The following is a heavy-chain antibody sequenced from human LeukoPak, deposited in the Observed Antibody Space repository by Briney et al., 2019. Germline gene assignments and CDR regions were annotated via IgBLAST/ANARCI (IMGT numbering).Heavy chain of an antibody. Sequence: GGSQRLSCAASGFTFSDYYMSWIRQAPGKGLEWVSYISSSSSYTNYADSVKGRFTISRDNAKNSLYLQMNSLRAEDTAVYYCARDGNYYDSSGYYYQLDYWGQGTLVTVSS. D-gene: IGHD3-22*01. CDR2: ISSSSSYT. J-gene: IGHJ4*02. V-gene: IGHV3-11*06. CDR3: ARDGNYYDSSGYYYQLDY. CDR1: GFTFSDYY.